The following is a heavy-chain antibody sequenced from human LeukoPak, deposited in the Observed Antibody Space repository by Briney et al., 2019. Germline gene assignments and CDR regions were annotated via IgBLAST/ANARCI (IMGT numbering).Heavy chain of an antibody. V-gene: IGHV3-30*02. Sequence: GGSLRLSCAASGFTFSSYGMHWVRQAPGKGLEWVAFIRYDGSNKYYADSVKGRFTISRDNSKNALYLQMNSLRAEDTAVYYCAKGGRGSSAGDYWGQGTLVTVSS. CDR2: IRYDGSNK. CDR1: GFTFSSYG. J-gene: IGHJ4*02. CDR3: AKGGRGSSAGDY. D-gene: IGHD1-26*01.